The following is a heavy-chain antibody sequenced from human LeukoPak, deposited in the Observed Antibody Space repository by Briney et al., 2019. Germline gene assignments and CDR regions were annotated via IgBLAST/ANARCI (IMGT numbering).Heavy chain of an antibody. D-gene: IGHD4-17*01. J-gene: IGHJ6*02. CDR2: IIPIFGTA. Sequence: ASVKVSCKASGGTFISYAISWVRQAPGQGLEWMGGIIPIFGTANYAQKFQGRVTITADESTSTAYMELSSLRSEDTAVYYCARDRHTVTTFGMDVWGQGTTVTVSS. CDR1: GGTFISYA. V-gene: IGHV1-69*13. CDR3: ARDRHTVTTFGMDV.